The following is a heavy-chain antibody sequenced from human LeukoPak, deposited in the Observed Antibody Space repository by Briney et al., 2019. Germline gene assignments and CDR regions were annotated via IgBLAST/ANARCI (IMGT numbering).Heavy chain of an antibody. J-gene: IGHJ4*02. CDR3: ARSSSSWYPLDC. Sequence: GGSLRLSCAASGFTFSSYWMHWVRHVPGKGLVWVSRINPDGSSTTYADSVKGRFTISRDNAKNTLYLQMNSLRAEDTAVYYCARSSSSWYPLDCWGQGTLVTVSS. CDR2: INPDGSST. V-gene: IGHV3-74*01. CDR1: GFTFSSYW. D-gene: IGHD2-2*01.